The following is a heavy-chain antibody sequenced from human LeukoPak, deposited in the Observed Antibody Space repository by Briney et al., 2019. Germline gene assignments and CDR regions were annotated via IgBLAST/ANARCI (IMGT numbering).Heavy chain of an antibody. D-gene: IGHD3-22*01. CDR1: GGSISSYY. J-gene: IGHJ4*02. V-gene: IGHV4-59*01. Sequence: PSETLSLTCTVSGGSISSYYWSWIRQPPGKGLEWIGYIYYSGSTNYNPSLKSRITISVDPSKNHFSLKLSSVTAADTAVYYCARGSPNYFHGSGYYGTFDSWGQGILVTVSS. CDR2: IYYSGST. CDR3: ARGSPNYFHGSGYYGTFDS.